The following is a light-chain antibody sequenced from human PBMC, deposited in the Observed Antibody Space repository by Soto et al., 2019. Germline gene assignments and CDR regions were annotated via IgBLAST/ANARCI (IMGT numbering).Light chain of an antibody. J-gene: IGLJ1*01. CDR2: DVS. CDR3: SSYPSSSTLV. V-gene: IGLV2-14*01. CDR1: SSDVGGYNY. Sequence: QSALTQPASVSGSPGQSITISCTGTSSDVGGYNYVSWYQQHPGKAPKLMIYDVSNRPSGVSNRFSGSKSGNTASLTISGLQAVDEADYYCSSYPSSSTLVFGTGTKVTVL.